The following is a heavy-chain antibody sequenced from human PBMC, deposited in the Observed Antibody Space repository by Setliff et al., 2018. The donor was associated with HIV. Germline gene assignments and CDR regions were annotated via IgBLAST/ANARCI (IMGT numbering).Heavy chain of an antibody. CDR2: INQDGSEK. V-gene: IGHV3-7*01. CDR3: ARVVVGLYYFDY. Sequence: GGSLRLSCAASGFTSSSFFMSWVRQAPGKGLEWVANINQDGSEKSYVDSVKGRFTISRDNAQNSLYLQMNSLRAEDTALYYCARVVVGLYYFDYWGQGTLVTVSS. CDR1: GFTSSSFF. D-gene: IGHD2-15*01. J-gene: IGHJ4*02.